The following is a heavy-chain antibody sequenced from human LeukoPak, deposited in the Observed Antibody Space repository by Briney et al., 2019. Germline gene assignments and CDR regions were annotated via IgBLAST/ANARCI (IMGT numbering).Heavy chain of an antibody. D-gene: IGHD1-1*01. Sequence: ASVKVSCKASGGTFSSYAISWVRQAPGQGLEWMGWISAYNGNTNYAQKLQGRVTMTTDTSTSTAYMELRSLRSDDTAVYYCARDERWGDEDYWGQGTLVTVSS. V-gene: IGHV1-18*01. J-gene: IGHJ4*02. CDR2: ISAYNGNT. CDR1: GGTFSSYA. CDR3: ARDERWGDEDY.